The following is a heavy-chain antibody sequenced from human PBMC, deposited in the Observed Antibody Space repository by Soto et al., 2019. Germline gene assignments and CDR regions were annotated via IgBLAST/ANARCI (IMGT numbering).Heavy chain of an antibody. CDR2: IYYSGST. Sequence: SETLSLTCTVSGGSISSSSYYWGWIRQPPGKGLEWIGSIYYSGSTYYNPSLKSRVTISVDTSKNQFSLKLSSVTAADTAVYYCARHNYGSGSYYRMGYYYYGMDVWGQGTTVT. D-gene: IGHD3-10*01. CDR1: GGSISSSSYY. J-gene: IGHJ6*02. CDR3: ARHNYGSGSYYRMGYYYYGMDV. V-gene: IGHV4-39*01.